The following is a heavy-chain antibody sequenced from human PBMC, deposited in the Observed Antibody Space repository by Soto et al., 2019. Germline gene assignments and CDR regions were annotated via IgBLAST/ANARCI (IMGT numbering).Heavy chain of an antibody. CDR3: GRHVPAAGYCYRMDV. CDR1: GGTFSSYA. D-gene: IGHD2-2*01. J-gene: IGHJ6*02. Sequence: QVQLVQSGAEVQKPGSSVKVSCKASGGTFSSYAISWVRQAPGQGLEWMGGIIPIFGTANYPQKFQGGVTIPADESTSTAYMELSSLSSEYTAVNYCGRHVPAAGYCYRMDVWGQGTTVPVSS. V-gene: IGHV1-69*12. CDR2: IIPIFGTA.